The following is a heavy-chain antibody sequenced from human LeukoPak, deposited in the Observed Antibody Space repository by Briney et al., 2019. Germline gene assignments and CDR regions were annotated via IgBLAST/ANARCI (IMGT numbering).Heavy chain of an antibody. CDR2: IYYSGST. D-gene: IGHD3-22*01. J-gene: IGHJ4*02. Sequence: SETLSLTCTVSGGSISSYYWSWIRQPPGKGLEWIGYIYYSGSTNYNPSLKSRVTISVDTSKNQFSLQLSSVTAADTAVYYCASWYYDSSGYRFDYWGQGTLVTVSS. V-gene: IGHV4-59*01. CDR3: ASWYYDSSGYRFDY. CDR1: GGSISSYY.